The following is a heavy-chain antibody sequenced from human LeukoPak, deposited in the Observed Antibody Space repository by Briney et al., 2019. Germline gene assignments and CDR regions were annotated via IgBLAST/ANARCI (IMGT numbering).Heavy chain of an antibody. CDR2: ISGSGGST. Sequence: GGSLRLSCAASGFTFSSYAMSWVRPAPGKGLEWVSAISGSGGSTYYADSVKGRFTISRDNSKNTLYLQMNSLRAEDTAVYYCAKALADILTGYSFWGQGTLVTVSS. J-gene: IGHJ4*02. CDR1: GFTFSSYA. D-gene: IGHD3-9*01. CDR3: AKALADILTGYSF. V-gene: IGHV3-23*01.